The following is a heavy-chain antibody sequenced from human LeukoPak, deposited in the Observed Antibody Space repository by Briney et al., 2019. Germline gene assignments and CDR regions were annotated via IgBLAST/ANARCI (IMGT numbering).Heavy chain of an antibody. CDR3: TTDRATTGTTHFDFYYYMDV. Sequence: GGSLRLSCAASGFTFSNAWMSWVRQAPGKGLEWVGRILSKTDGGAADHPAPVKGRFTISRDDSKNTLYLQMNSLKTEDTAVYYCTTDRATTGTTHFDFYYYMDVWGKGTTVTVSS. CDR2: ILSKTDGGAA. D-gene: IGHD1-1*01. J-gene: IGHJ6*03. CDR1: GFTFSNAW. V-gene: IGHV3-15*01.